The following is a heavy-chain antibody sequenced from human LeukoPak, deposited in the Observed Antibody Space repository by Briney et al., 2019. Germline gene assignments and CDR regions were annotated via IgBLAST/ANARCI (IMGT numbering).Heavy chain of an antibody. D-gene: IGHD5-24*01. CDR2: IIPIFGTA. V-gene: IGHV1-69*06. CDR3: ARGGPDGYKVPAIPHFDY. J-gene: IGHJ4*02. Sequence: GASVKVSCKASGYTFTSYYMHWVRQAPGQGLEWMGGIIPIFGTANYAQKFQGRVTITADKSTSTAYMELSSLRSEDTAVYYCARGGPDGYKVPAIPHFDYWGQGTLVTVSS. CDR1: GYTFTSYY.